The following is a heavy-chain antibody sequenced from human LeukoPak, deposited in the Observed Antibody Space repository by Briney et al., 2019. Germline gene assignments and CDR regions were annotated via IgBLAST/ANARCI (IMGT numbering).Heavy chain of an antibody. V-gene: IGHV3-15*04. Sequence: GGSLRLSCAASGFTFTNAYMSWVRQAPGKGLGWVGRIESKTDGGTTEYAAPVKGRFTISSDDSTNTMYLQMSSLKTEDTAVYYCTLDSGYDYFDYWGQGTLVTVSS. CDR2: IESKTDGGTT. CDR3: TLDSGYDYFDY. CDR1: GFTFTNAY. J-gene: IGHJ4*02. D-gene: IGHD5-12*01.